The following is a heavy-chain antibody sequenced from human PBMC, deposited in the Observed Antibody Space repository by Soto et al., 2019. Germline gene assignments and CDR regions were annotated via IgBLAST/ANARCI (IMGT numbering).Heavy chain of an antibody. Sequence: EMQLVESGGGLVQPGGSLRLSCAGSGLTFRNDWLSWDRQAPGKGLEWVANINQDGSERYYVDSVRGRFTISRDNVENSLYLQLNSLRPEDTAVYYCAVYGYGVSAAAYWGQGTLVTVSS. CDR1: GLTFRNDW. CDR3: AVYGYGVSAAAY. J-gene: IGHJ4*02. CDR2: INQDGSER. V-gene: IGHV3-7*03. D-gene: IGHD4-17*01.